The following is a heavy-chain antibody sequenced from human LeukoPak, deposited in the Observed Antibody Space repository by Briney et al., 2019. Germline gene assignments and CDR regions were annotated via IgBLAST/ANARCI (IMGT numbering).Heavy chain of an antibody. J-gene: IGHJ4*02. CDR3: TRESGSYHGNDY. CDR2: INPNNGAT. V-gene: IGHV1-2*06. CDR1: GYTFTSYG. Sequence: ASVKVSCKASGYTFTSYGISWVRQAPGQGLEWMGRINPNNGATNYAQKLQGRVTITGDTSISTAYMELSSLRSDDTAVYYCTRESGSYHGNDYWGQGTLVTVSS. D-gene: IGHD1-26*01.